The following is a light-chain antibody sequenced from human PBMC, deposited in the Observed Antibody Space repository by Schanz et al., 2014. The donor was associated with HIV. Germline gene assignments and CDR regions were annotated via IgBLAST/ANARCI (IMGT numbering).Light chain of an antibody. V-gene: IGLV2-23*02. CDR3: SSSGGSNNFVI. Sequence: QSALTQPASVSGSPGQSITISCTGTTSDIGTYDLVSWYQQHPGRAPKLLIYEVSKRPSGVSSRFSGSKSGSTASLTVSGLQAEDEADYYCSSSGGSNNFVIFGGGTKLTVL. CDR1: TSDIGTYDL. J-gene: IGLJ2*01. CDR2: EVS.